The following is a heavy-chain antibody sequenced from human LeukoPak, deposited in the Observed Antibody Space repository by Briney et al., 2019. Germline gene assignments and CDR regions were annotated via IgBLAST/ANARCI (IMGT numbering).Heavy chain of an antibody. CDR3: ARHQLVGATDGMDV. Sequence: GESLKISCKGSGYKFTSVWIGWGRQMPGKGLEWMGRIDPSDSYTNYSPSFQGHVTISADKSISTAYLQWSSLKASDTAMYYWARHQLVGATDGMDVWGQGTTVTVSS. CDR1: GYKFTSVW. J-gene: IGHJ6*02. V-gene: IGHV5-10-1*01. CDR2: IDPSDSYT. D-gene: IGHD1-26*01.